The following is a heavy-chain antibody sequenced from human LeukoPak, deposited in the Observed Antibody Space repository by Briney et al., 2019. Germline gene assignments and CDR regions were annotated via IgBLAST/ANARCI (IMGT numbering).Heavy chain of an antibody. CDR3: AVYYDSSGYYLGSLDY. CDR2: IIPIFGTA. J-gene: IGHJ4*02. D-gene: IGHD3-22*01. CDR1: GYSFASYG. V-gene: IGHV1-69*13. Sequence: SVKVSCKASGYSFASYGIIWVRQAPGQGLEWMGGIIPIFGTANYAQKFQGRVTITADESTSTAYMELSSLRSEDTAVYYCAVYYDSSGYYLGSLDYWGQGTLVTVSS.